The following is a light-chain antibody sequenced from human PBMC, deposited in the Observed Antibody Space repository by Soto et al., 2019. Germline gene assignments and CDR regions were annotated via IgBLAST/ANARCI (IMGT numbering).Light chain of an antibody. V-gene: IGKV3D-20*02. CDR3: QQRSNWHRTWT. CDR1: QSGSSNY. J-gene: IGKJ1*01. Sequence: EIVLTQSPATLSLSPGERASLSCTASQSGSSNYLAWFKQKPGQAPRLLSSYPSSRATGIPDRFSGSGSGTDFTLTISSLEPEDFAVYYCQQRSNWHRTWTFGQGTKVDI. CDR2: YPS.